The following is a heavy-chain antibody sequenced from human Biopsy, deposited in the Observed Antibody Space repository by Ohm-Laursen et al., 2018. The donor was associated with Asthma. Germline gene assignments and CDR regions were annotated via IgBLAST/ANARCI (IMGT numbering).Heavy chain of an antibody. Sequence: SLRLSCAASGFSISSYGMHWVRQAPGKELEWVTLIWYDGSKKYYSGSVKGRFTIARDNSKNTLYLQMNSLRVEDTAVYYCARGREGSGSYFTSHWFDPWGQGTLVTVSS. CDR3: ARGREGSGSYFTSHWFDP. D-gene: IGHD3-10*01. CDR1: GFSISSYG. V-gene: IGHV3-33*01. J-gene: IGHJ5*02. CDR2: IWYDGSKK.